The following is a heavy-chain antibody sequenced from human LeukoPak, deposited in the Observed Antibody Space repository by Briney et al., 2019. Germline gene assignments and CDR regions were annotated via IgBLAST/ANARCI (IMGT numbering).Heavy chain of an antibody. V-gene: IGHV3-7*01. CDR1: GFSFSSYW. J-gene: IGHJ4*02. Sequence: GGSLRLSCTASGFSFSSYWMSWVRQAPGKGLEWVANIKQDGSDKYYVDSVKGRFTISRDNAKNSLYLQMNSLRAEDSALYYCARASALAGTRDYWGQGTLVTVSS. D-gene: IGHD6-19*01. CDR3: ARASALAGTRDY. CDR2: IKQDGSDK.